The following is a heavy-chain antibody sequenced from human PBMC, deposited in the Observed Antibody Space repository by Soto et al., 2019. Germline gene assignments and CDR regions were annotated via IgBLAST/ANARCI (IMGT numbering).Heavy chain of an antibody. D-gene: IGHD3-22*01. Sequence: PWGSLRLSCAAPGFNFNIHALHWIRQAPGEGLEWVAVMSPGGNSQYYADSVKGRFTISRDTSKSTLYLQMTSLRPEDTAVYYCASGAAFYYDTSRYWGQGTLVTVPQ. CDR3: ASGAAFYYDTSRY. CDR2: MSPGGNSQ. V-gene: IGHV3-30-3*01. CDR1: GFNFNIHA. J-gene: IGHJ4*02.